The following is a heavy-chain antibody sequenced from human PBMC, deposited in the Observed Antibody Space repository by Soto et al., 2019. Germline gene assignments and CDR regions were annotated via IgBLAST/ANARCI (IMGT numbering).Heavy chain of an antibody. CDR3: AKDRGIAARRSLDAFDI. V-gene: IGHV1-18*01. D-gene: IGHD6-6*01. CDR2: ISAYNGNT. J-gene: IGHJ3*02. CDR1: GYTFTSYG. Sequence: QVQLVQSGAEVKKPGASVKVSCKASGYTFTSYGISWVRQAPGQGLEWMGWISAYNGNTNYAQKLQGRVTMTTDTSTSTAYMELRSLRSDDTAVYYCAKDRGIAARRSLDAFDIWGQGTMVTVSS.